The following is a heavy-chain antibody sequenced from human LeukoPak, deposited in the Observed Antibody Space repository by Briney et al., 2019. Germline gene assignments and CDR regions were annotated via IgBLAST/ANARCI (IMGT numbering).Heavy chain of an antibody. Sequence: GGSLRLSCAASGFSFSSYGMSWVRQAPGKGLEWVSGISGSGGSTYYADSVRGQFTISRDNSKNMLYLQMNSLRVEDMAVYYCARVMLGELLYWFDPWGQGTLVTVSS. J-gene: IGHJ5*02. D-gene: IGHD3-10*02. CDR3: ARVMLGELLYWFDP. CDR1: GFSFSSYG. CDR2: ISGSGGST. V-gene: IGHV3-23*01.